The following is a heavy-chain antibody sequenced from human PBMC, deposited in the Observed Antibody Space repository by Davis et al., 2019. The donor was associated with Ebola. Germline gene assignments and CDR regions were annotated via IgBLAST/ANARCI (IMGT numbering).Heavy chain of an antibody. CDR3: ASSSRVYYYYGMDV. CDR2: ISYDGSNK. V-gene: IGHV3-30-3*01. Sequence: PGGSLRLSCAASGFTFSSYAMHWVRQAPGKGLEWVAVISYDGSNKYYADSVKGRFTISRDNSKNTLYLQMNSLRAEDTALYYCASSSRVYYYYGMDVWGQGTTVTVSS. J-gene: IGHJ6*02. CDR1: GFTFSSYA. D-gene: IGHD6-13*01.